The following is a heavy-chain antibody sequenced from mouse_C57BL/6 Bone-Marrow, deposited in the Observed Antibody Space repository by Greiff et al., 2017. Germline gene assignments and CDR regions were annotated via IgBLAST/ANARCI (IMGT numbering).Heavy chain of an antibody. CDR2: IYIGNGYT. V-gene: IGHV1-58*01. CDR3: ARLGAYYYGSSWYWYFDV. CDR1: GYTFTSYG. J-gene: IGHJ1*03. D-gene: IGHD1-1*01. Sequence: EVQLQQSGAELVRPGSSVKMSCKTSGYTFTSYGINWVKQRPGQGLEWIGYIYIGNGYTEYNEKFKGKATLTSDTSSSTAYMQLSSLTSEDSAIYFCARLGAYYYGSSWYWYFDVWGTGTTVTVSS.